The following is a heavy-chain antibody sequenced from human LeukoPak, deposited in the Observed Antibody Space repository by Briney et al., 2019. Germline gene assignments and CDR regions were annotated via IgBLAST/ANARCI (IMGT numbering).Heavy chain of an antibody. J-gene: IGHJ5*02. V-gene: IGHV4-59*01. CDR1: GGSISSYY. D-gene: IGHD5-18*01. CDR2: IYYSGST. Sequence: PSETLSLTCTVSGGSISSYYWSWIRQPPGKGLEGIGYIYYSGSTNYNPSLKSRVTISVDTSKNQFSLKLSSVTAADTAVYYCARVRNTAMVRGYNWFDPWGQGTLVTVSS. CDR3: ARVRNTAMVRGYNWFDP.